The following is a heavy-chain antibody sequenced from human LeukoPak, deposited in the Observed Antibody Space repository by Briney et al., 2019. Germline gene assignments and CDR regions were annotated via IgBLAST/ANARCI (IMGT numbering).Heavy chain of an antibody. V-gene: IGHV3-53*01. Sequence: GGSLRLSCAASGFTVSSNYMSWARQAPGKGLEWVSLIESSGATTYYADSVKGRFAISRDDSKNTLYLQMNSLRAEDTALYYCARDTYGAPDSWGQGTLVTVSS. CDR2: IESSGATT. J-gene: IGHJ4*02. D-gene: IGHD4-17*01. CDR1: GFTVSSNY. CDR3: ARDTYGAPDS.